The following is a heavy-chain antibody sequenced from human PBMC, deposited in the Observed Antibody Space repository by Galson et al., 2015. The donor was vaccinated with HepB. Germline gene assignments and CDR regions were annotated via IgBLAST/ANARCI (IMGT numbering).Heavy chain of an antibody. J-gene: IGHJ6*02. CDR1: GGTFSSYA. CDR3: ARDYYGGAYYYGMDV. Sequence: SVKVSCKASGGTFSSYAISWVRQAPGQGLEWMGGIIPIFGTANYAQKFQGRVTITADESTSTAYMELSSLRSEDTAVYYCARDYYGGAYYYGMDVWGQGTTVTVSS. CDR2: IIPIFGTA. D-gene: IGHD3-10*01. V-gene: IGHV1-69*13.